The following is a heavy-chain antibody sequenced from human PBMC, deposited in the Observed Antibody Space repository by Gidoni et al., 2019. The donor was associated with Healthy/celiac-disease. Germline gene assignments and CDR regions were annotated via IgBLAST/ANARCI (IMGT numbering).Heavy chain of an antibody. V-gene: IGHV4-59*01. CDR2: IYYSGST. Sequence: QVQLQESGPGLVKPSETLSLTCTVSGGSISSYYWSWIRQPPGKGLEWIGYIYYSGSTNYNPSLKSRVTISVDTSKNQFSLKLSSVTAADTAVYYWARDKGLLWFGESFYYYGMDVWGQGTTVTVSS. CDR3: ARDKGLLWFGESFYYYGMDV. CDR1: GGSISSYY. D-gene: IGHD3-10*01. J-gene: IGHJ6*02.